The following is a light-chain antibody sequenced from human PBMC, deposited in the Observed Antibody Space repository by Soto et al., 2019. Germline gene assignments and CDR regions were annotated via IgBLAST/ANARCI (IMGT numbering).Light chain of an antibody. CDR1: HSAASA. J-gene: IGKJ4*01. Sequence: EIVLTQSPATLSVSPGERATLSCRASHSAASAVAWYQQEPGQAPRLLIYDASTRATGIPARFSGSGSATEFTLTISSLQSEDFAVYSCQQYRDWPLTFGGGTKVDLK. CDR3: QQYRDWPLT. V-gene: IGKV3-15*01. CDR2: DAS.